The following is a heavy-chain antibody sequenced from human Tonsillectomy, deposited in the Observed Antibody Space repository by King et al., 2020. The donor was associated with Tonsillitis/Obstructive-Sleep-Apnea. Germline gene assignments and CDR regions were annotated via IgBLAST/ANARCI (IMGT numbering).Heavy chain of an antibody. CDR2: IDTNGRTT. Sequence: VQLVESGGQLVQPGGSLRLSCEVSGFTFSNYWMHWVRQAPGKGLVWVARIDTNGRTTTYADSVQGRFSISRDNAKNTLFLQMNSLRVEDSALYYSARAADCGCGSCNGLHYYGMDVWGPGSTVTVSS. CDR1: GFTFSNYW. V-gene: IGHV3-74*01. D-gene: IGHD2-15*01. J-gene: IGHJ6*02. CDR3: ARAADCGCGSCNGLHYYGMDV.